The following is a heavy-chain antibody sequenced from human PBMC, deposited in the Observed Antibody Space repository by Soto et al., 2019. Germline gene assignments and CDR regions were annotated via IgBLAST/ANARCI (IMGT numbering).Heavy chain of an antibody. V-gene: IGHV1-69*12. Sequence: QVQLVQSGAEVKKPGSSMKVSCKTSTGTFSSYAISWVRQAPGQGLEWMGGIIPIFGTANYAQKFQGRVTITADESTSTAYMELSSLRSEATAVYYCARGDTYYYYGMDVWGQGTTVTVSS. J-gene: IGHJ6*02. D-gene: IGHD1-26*01. CDR3: ARGDTYYYYGMDV. CDR1: TGTFSSYA. CDR2: IIPIFGTA.